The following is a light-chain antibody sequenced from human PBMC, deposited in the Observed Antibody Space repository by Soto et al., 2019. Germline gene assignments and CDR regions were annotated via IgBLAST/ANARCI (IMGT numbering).Light chain of an antibody. V-gene: IGKV3-11*01. J-gene: IGKJ5*01. CDR2: DAS. CDR3: QQRSYWIT. CDR1: QSVSNY. Sequence: EIVLTQSPATLSLSPGERATLSCRASQSVSNYLAWYQHKHGQAPMLLIYDASNRTTGIPAMFSGSGSGTDFTLTIGSLAPEYSAVYYCQQRSYWITFGQGTRLEIK.